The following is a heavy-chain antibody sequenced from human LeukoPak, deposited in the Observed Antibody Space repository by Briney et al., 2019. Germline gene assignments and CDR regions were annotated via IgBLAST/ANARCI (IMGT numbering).Heavy chain of an antibody. CDR1: GYTFSSYW. J-gene: IGHJ4*02. Sequence: GGSLRLSCAASGYTFSSYWMSWVRQAPGKGLEWVANIKQDGNEKYYVDSVKGRFTISRDNAKNSLYLQMNSLRAEDTAVYYCARGGYSYGYLMYYFDYWGQGTLVTVSS. CDR3: ARGGYSYGYLMYYFDY. CDR2: IKQDGNEK. V-gene: IGHV3-7*01. D-gene: IGHD5-18*01.